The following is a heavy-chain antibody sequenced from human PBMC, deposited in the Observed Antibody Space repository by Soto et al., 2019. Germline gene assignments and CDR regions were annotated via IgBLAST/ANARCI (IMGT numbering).Heavy chain of an antibody. V-gene: IGHV3-30*18. CDR2: VSSDGRVK. J-gene: IGHJ4*02. CDR1: GFTFSRYG. D-gene: IGHD4-17*01. Sequence: QVQLVESGGGLAQPGRSLRLSCAASGFTFSRYGMHWVRQAPGKGPEWVAVVSSDGRVKYYADSVKGRFTISRDKSKKSMFLELSSLRAVNMAVYYCTKEIEGDYSNSKWAFDDWGQGSLVIVSS. CDR3: TKEIEGDYSNSKWAFDD.